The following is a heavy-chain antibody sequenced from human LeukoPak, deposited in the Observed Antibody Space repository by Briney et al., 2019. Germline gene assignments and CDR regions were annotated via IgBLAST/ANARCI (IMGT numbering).Heavy chain of an antibody. D-gene: IGHD2-2*02. CDR2: ISAYNGNT. CDR3: ARDPLGYCSSTSCYSPPGY. J-gene: IGHJ4*02. Sequence: GASVKVSCKASGYTFTSYGISWVRQAPGQGLEWMGWISAYNGNTNYAQKLQGRVTMTTDTSTSTAYMELRSLRSDDTAVYYRARDPLGYCSSTSCYSPPGYWGQGTLVTVSS. CDR1: GYTFTSYG. V-gene: IGHV1-18*04.